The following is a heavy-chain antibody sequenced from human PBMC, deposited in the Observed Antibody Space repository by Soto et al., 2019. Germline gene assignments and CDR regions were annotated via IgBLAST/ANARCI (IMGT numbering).Heavy chain of an antibody. CDR1: LFTFPDSA. V-gene: IGHV1-58*01. J-gene: IGHJ3*01. D-gene: IGHD3-16*01. Sequence: VSVQSTLFTFPDSALHVLRQAGGQRLDCMGWIVVGSGNTNYAQKFQERVTINRDMSKSTAYMEMSSLRSEDTAVYYCAAARSLETAKIWFGRNELDDFDLWGQGTMVTVSS. CDR2: IVVGSGNT. CDR3: AAARSLETAKIWFGRNELDDFDL.